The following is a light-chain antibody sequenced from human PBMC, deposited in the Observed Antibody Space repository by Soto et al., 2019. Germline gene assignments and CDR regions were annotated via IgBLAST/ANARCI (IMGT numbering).Light chain of an antibody. V-gene: IGLV2-14*01. Sequence: QSVLTQPASVSGSPGQSIAIYCTGTSGDVGGYNYVSWYQHHPGKAPKLMIYEVTNRPSGISSRFSGSKSGNTASLTISGLQAEDEADYYCSSYRGGNTWVFGGGTKLTVL. CDR1: SGDVGGYNY. CDR3: SSYRGGNTWV. J-gene: IGLJ3*02. CDR2: EVT.